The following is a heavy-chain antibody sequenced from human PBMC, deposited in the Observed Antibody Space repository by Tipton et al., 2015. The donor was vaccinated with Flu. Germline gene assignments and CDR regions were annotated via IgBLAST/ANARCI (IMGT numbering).Heavy chain of an antibody. Sequence: LRLSCTVSGGSISSYYWSWIRQPPGKGLEWIGYIYYSGSTNYNPSLKSRVTISVDTSKNQFSLKLSPVTAADTAVYYCARYDYGDHSAFDIWGQGTMVTVSS. J-gene: IGHJ3*02. CDR1: GGSISSYY. CDR3: ARYDYGDHSAFDI. D-gene: IGHD4-17*01. CDR2: IYYSGST. V-gene: IGHV4-59*01.